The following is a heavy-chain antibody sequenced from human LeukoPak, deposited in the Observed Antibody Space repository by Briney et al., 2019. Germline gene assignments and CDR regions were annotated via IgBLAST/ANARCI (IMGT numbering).Heavy chain of an antibody. Sequence: GGSLRLSCAASGFTFSSYWMSWVRQAPGKGLEWVANIKQDGSEKYYVDSVKGRFTISKDNAKNSLYLQMNSLRAEDTAVYYCARERGSKCFDYWGQGTLVTVSS. D-gene: IGHD3-10*01. J-gene: IGHJ4*02. CDR2: IKQDGSEK. CDR3: ARERGSKCFDY. CDR1: GFTFSSYW. V-gene: IGHV3-7*01.